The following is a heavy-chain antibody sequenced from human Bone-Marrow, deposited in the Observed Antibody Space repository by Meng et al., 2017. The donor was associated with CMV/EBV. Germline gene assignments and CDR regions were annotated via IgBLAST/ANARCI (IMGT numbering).Heavy chain of an antibody. Sequence: GESLKISCAASGFTFSSYWMSWVRQAPGKGLEWVANIKQDGSEKYYVDSVKGRFTISRDNAKNSLYLQMNSLRAEDTALYYCARDGGAWQHDRGYFDYWGQGTLVTVSS. CDR1: GFTFSSYW. V-gene: IGHV3-7*01. CDR3: ARDGGAWQHDRGYFDY. CDR2: IKQDGSEK. J-gene: IGHJ4*02. D-gene: IGHD3-16*01.